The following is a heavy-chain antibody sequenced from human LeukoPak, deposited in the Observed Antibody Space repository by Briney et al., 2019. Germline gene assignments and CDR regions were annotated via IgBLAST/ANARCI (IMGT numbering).Heavy chain of an antibody. CDR1: GFTFSSYS. CDR2: ISSSSSYI. Sequence: GGSLRLSCAASGFTFSSYSMNWVRQAPGKGLEWVSSISSSSSYIYYADSVKGRFTISRDNAKNSLYLQMNSLRAEDTAVYYCARDQGDTILDAFDIWGQGTMVTVSS. CDR3: ARDQGDTILDAFDI. J-gene: IGHJ3*02. V-gene: IGHV3-21*01. D-gene: IGHD5-18*01.